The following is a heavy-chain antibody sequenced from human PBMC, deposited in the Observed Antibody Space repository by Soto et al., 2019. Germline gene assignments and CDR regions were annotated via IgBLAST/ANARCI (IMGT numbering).Heavy chain of an antibody. CDR1: GFTFSDHY. J-gene: IGHJ3*02. V-gene: IGHV3-72*01. CDR2: IDNKSNSYIT. D-gene: IGHD1-26*01. Sequence: EVQLVESGGGLVQPGGSLRLSCVASGFTFSDHYMDWVRQAPGKGLEWVGRIDNKSNSYITHYAASVRGRFTISRDDSKNALYLQMNSLKTEDTAVYFCARVGIAGAWRAFDIWGQGTMVTVSS. CDR3: ARVGIAGAWRAFDI.